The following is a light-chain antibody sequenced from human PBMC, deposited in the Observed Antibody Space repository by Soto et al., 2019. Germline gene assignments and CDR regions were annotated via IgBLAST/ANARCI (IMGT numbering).Light chain of an antibody. CDR1: SSDIGGYDY. J-gene: IGLJ2*01. Sequence: QSALTQPASVSGSPGQSITLSCTGTSSDIGGYDYVSWYQRHPGKAPKLIIYDVNNRPSGVSNRFSGSKSGNTASLTISGPQAGDGADYSCTPNARGSPQVVFGRGTKLTVL. CDR2: DVN. CDR3: TPNARGSPQVV. V-gene: IGLV2-14*01.